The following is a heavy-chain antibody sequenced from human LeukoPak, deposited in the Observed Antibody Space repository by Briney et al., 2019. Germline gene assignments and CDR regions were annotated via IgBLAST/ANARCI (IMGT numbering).Heavy chain of an antibody. Sequence: PGGSLRLSCAASGFTFSNYWMSWVRQAPGKGLEWVANINQDGSEKYYVDSVKGLFTISRDNAKNLLYLQMNSLRAEDTAVYYCASRRDLIDYWGQGTLVTVSS. CDR2: INQDGSEK. CDR3: ASRRDLIDY. CDR1: GFTFSNYW. J-gene: IGHJ4*02. V-gene: IGHV3-7*01.